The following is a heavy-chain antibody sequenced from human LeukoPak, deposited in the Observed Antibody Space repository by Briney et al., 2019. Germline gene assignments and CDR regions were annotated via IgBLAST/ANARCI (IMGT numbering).Heavy chain of an antibody. CDR2: INHSGST. CDR3: ARGLYSRGYGMDV. CDR1: GGSISSSSYY. D-gene: IGHD6-13*01. V-gene: IGHV4-39*07. Sequence: SQTLSLTCTVSGGSISSSSYYWGWIRQPPGKGLEWIGEINHSGSTNYNPSLKSRVTISVDTSKNQFSLKLSSVTAADTAVYYCARGLYSRGYGMDVWGQGTTVTVSS. J-gene: IGHJ6*02.